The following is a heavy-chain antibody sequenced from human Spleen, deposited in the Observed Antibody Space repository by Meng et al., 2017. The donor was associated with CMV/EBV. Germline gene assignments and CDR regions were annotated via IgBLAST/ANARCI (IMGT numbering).Heavy chain of an antibody. D-gene: IGHD3-3*01. CDR2: IIPIFGTA. J-gene: IGHJ6*02. CDR3: AILRFLEWLGFFRYGMDV. CDR1: GYTFTSYY. V-gene: IGHV1-69*05. Sequence: SVKVSCKASGYTFTSYYMHWVRQAPGQGLEWMGGIIPIFGTANYAQKFQGRVTITTDESTSTAYMELSSLRSEDTAVYYCAILRFLEWLGFFRYGMDVWGQGTTVTVSS.